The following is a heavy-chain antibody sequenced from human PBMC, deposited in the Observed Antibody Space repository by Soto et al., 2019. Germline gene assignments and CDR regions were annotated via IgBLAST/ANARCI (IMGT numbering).Heavy chain of an antibody. CDR3: ASGASRWYPYFFDS. D-gene: IGHD6-13*01. V-gene: IGHV1-69*01. CDR2: IIPYYNTL. J-gene: IGHJ4*02. CDR1: EGTFNSYA. Sequence: QAQVFQSGAEVRKPGSSVKLSCKASEGTFNSYAIAWVRQAPGQGLEWMGGIIPYYNTLNYAQKFQDRVTITADDSKNTVYMELSSLRSDDTAVYFCASGASRWYPYFFDSWAQGTLVTVSS.